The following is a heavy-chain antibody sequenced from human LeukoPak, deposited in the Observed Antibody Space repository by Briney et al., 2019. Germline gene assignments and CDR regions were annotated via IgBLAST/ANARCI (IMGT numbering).Heavy chain of an antibody. J-gene: IGHJ4*02. CDR3: ARLSSWSYPY. V-gene: IGHV4-61*01. Sequence: SQTLSLTCTVSGGSINNGNYYWHWIRQPPGKGLEWIGYIYYSGSTNYNPSLKSRVTISVDTSKNQFSLKLSSVTAADTAVYYCARLSSWSYPYWGQGTLVTVSS. CDR1: GGSINNGNYY. CDR2: IYYSGST. D-gene: IGHD6-6*01.